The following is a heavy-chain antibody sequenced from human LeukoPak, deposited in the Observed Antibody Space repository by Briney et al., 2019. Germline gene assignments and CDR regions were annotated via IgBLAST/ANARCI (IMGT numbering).Heavy chain of an antibody. CDR3: ARIIAARFDY. D-gene: IGHD6-6*01. CDR1: GGSMNSYY. Sequence: SETLSLTCTVSGGSMNSYYWSWIRQPPGKGLEWIGYIYYSGSTNYNPSLKSRVTISVDTSKNQFPLKLSSVTAADTAVYYCARIIAARFDYWGQGILVTVSS. V-gene: IGHV4-59*01. CDR2: IYYSGST. J-gene: IGHJ4*02.